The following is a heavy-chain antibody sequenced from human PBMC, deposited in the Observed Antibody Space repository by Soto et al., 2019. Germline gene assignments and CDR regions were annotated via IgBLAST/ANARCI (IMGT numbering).Heavy chain of an antibody. V-gene: IGHV3-23*01. D-gene: IGHD6-13*01. J-gene: IGHJ4*02. Sequence: EVQLLESGGGLVQPGGSLRLSCAVSGFTFSSHAMSWVRQAPGKGLECVSSITGSGDSTYYADSVKGRFTISRDKSKSTLYLQNICLRAEDSSVYYCAKDLQFSGWLSAQTFDYWGQRTQVTVSS. CDR1: GFTFSSHA. CDR2: ITGSGDST. CDR3: AKDLQFSGWLSAQTFDY.